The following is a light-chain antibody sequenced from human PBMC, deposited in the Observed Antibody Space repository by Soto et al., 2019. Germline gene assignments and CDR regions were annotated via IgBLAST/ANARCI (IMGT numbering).Light chain of an antibody. J-gene: IGLJ1*01. CDR1: SSDVGSYNL. Sequence: QSVLTQPASVSGSPGQSITISCTGTSSDVGSYNLVSWYQQHPGKAPKLMIYEGSKRPSGVSNRFSGSKSGNTASLTISGLEAEDEADHYCCSYVGRSTSYVFGTGTKLTVL. V-gene: IGLV2-23*01. CDR3: CSYVGRSTSYV. CDR2: EGS.